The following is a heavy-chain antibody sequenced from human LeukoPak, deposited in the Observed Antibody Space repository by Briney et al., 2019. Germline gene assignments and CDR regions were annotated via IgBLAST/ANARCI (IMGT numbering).Heavy chain of an antibody. J-gene: IGHJ4*02. D-gene: IGHD4-11*01. V-gene: IGHV3-74*01. CDR3: ARTYSYSFDY. CDR1: GFTFSSYW. Sequence: GGSLRLSCAASGFTFSSYWMHWVRQAPGKGRVWVSRINGDGSSTSYADSVKGRFTISRDNAKNTLYLQMNSLRAEDTAVYYCARTYSYSFDYWGQGTLVTVSS. CDR2: INGDGSST.